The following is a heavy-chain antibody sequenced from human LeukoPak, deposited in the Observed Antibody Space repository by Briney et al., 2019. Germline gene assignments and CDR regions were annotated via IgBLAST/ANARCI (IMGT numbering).Heavy chain of an antibody. J-gene: IGHJ4*02. V-gene: IGHV4-34*01. CDR1: GGSFSTYY. Sequence: SETLSLTCAVYGGSFSTYYWSWIRQPPGKGLEWIGEINHSGSTNYNPSLKSRVTISVDTSKNQFSLKLSSVTAADTAVYYCARALFNTALDYWGQGTLVTVSS. CDR3: ARALFNTALDY. D-gene: IGHD5-18*01. CDR2: INHSGST.